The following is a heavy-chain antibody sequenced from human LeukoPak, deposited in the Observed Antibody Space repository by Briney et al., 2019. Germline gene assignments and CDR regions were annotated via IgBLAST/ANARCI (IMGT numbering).Heavy chain of an antibody. CDR3: ARAIAAAGTDAFDI. D-gene: IGHD6-13*01. Sequence: SPSETLSLTCTVSGGSINSYYWNWVRQPPGKGLEWIGDIYYSGSTNYNPSRKSRVIISLDTSKNQFSLNLRSVTAADTAVYYCARAIAAAGTDAFDIWGQGTMVTVSS. CDR2: IYYSGST. J-gene: IGHJ3*02. CDR1: GGSINSYY. V-gene: IGHV4-59*08.